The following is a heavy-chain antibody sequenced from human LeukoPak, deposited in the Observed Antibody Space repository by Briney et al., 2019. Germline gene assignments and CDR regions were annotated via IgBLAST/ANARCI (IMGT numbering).Heavy chain of an antibody. CDR3: ARAPEYQLLYGNYFDY. J-gene: IGHJ4*02. Sequence: GGSLRLSCAASGFTFSSYSMNWVRQAPGKGLEWVSSISSSSSYIYYADSVKGRFTISRDNAKNSLYLQMNSLRAEDTAVYYCARAPEYQLLYGNYFDYWGQGTLVTVSS. V-gene: IGHV3-21*04. CDR2: ISSSSSYI. CDR1: GFTFSSYS. D-gene: IGHD2-2*02.